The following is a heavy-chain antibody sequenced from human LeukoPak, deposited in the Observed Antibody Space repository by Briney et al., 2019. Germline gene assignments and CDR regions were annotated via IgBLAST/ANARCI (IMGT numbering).Heavy chain of an antibody. CDR2: IDVRGDTI. CDR1: GCIFSDYY. J-gene: IGHJ6*03. CDR3: AREDDVWNLLYNYYMDV. D-gene: IGHD3-3*01. V-gene: IGHV3-11*01. Sequence: GGSLRLSCAASGCIFSDYYMTWIRQAPGKGLEWVAHIDVRGDTILYADSVKGRFTISRDSAKHSLFLQMNSLRVEDTAVYYCAREDDVWNLLYNYYMDVWGKGTTVTVS.